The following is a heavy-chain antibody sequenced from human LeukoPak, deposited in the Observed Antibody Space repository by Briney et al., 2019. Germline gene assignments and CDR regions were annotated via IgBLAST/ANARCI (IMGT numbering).Heavy chain of an antibody. D-gene: IGHD6-19*01. CDR3: ARRISGIAVAGTFAFDP. CDR1: GGSISSHY. J-gene: IGHJ5*02. CDR2: IYYSGST. Sequence: PSETLSLTCTVSGGSISSHYWSWIRQPPGKGLEWIGYIYYSGSTNYNPSLKSRVTISVDTSKNQFSLKLSSVTAADTAVYYCARRISGIAVAGTFAFDPWGQGTLVTVSS. V-gene: IGHV4-59*08.